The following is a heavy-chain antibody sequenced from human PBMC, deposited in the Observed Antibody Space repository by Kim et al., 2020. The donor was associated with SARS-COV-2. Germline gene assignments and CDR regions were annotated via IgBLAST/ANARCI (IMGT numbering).Heavy chain of an antibody. Sequence: GGSLRLSCAASGFTFSSYAMHWVRQAPGKGLEWVAVISYDGSNKYYADSVKGRFTISRDNSKNTLYLQMNSLRAEDTAVYYCARDQEYQLLFPFDPWGQGTLVTVSS. CDR1: GFTFSSYA. V-gene: IGHV3-30-3*01. CDR2: ISYDGSNK. J-gene: IGHJ5*02. CDR3: ARDQEYQLLFPFDP. D-gene: IGHD2-2*01.